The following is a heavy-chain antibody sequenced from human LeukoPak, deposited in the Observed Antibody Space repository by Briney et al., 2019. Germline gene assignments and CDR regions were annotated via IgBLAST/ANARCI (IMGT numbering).Heavy chain of an antibody. V-gene: IGHV3-7*01. J-gene: IGHJ5*02. CDR1: GFTFSSYW. Sequence: PGGSLRLSCAASGFTFSSYWMSWVRQAPGKGLEWVANIKQDGSEKYYVDSVKGRFTISRDNAKNSLYLQMNSLRAEDTAVYYCAGDFVVGPQKWSWFDPWGQGTLVTVSS. CDR3: AGDFVVGPQKWSWFDP. D-gene: IGHD2-15*01. CDR2: IKQDGSEK.